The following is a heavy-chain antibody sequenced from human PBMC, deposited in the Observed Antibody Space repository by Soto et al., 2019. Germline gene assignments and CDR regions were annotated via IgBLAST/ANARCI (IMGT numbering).Heavy chain of an antibody. CDR1: GFTFSNYA. V-gene: IGHV3-23*01. Sequence: DVQLLESGGGSVQPGGSLRLSCAASGFTFSNYAMIWVRQAPGKGLEWVSAISSAGAIYYTDSVKGRFTISRDNSKDTLYLKMNSLIAEDTAVYYCEKRCGGTCCVSDYYFYGLDVWGKGTTVNVSS. D-gene: IGHD2-15*01. J-gene: IGHJ6*04. CDR3: EKRCGGTCCVSDYYFYGLDV. CDR2: ISSAGAI.